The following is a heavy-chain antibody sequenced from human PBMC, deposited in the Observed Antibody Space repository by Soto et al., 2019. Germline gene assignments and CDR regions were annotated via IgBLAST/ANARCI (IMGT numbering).Heavy chain of an antibody. J-gene: IGHJ3*02. Sequence: ASVKVSCTASGYTFTSYGISCVRQAPGQGLEWMGWISAYNGNTNYAQKLQGRVTMTTDTSTSTAYMELRSLRSDDTAVYYCARDLATVTTNDAFDIWGQGTMVTVSS. CDR1: GYTFTSYG. CDR3: ARDLATVTTNDAFDI. V-gene: IGHV1-18*01. D-gene: IGHD4-17*01. CDR2: ISAYNGNT.